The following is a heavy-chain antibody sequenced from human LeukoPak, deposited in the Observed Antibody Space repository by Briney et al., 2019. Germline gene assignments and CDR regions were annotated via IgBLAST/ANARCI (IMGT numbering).Heavy chain of an antibody. D-gene: IGHD2-8*01. CDR2: MSGSGGST. CDR3: AKWARYCTNGVCYYFDY. Sequence: GGSLRLSCAASGFTFSNYAMKWVRQAAGKGLEWVSGMSGSGGSTYYADSVKGRFTISRDNSKNTLYLQMNTLTADDTAVYYCAKWARYCTNGVCYYFDYWGQGTLVTVSS. V-gene: IGHV3-23*01. CDR1: GFTFSNYA. J-gene: IGHJ4*02.